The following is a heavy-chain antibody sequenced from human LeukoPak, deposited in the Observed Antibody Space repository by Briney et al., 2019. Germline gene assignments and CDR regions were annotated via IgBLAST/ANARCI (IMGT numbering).Heavy chain of an antibody. D-gene: IGHD3-9*01. J-gene: IGHJ4*02. CDR3: ARDHYDILTGYSEFDY. CDR1: GYTFTGYY. Sequence: ASVKVSCKASGYTFTGYYTHWVRQAPGQGLEWMGWINPNSGGTNYAQKFQGRVTMTRDTSISTAYMELSRLRSDDTAVYYCARDHYDILTGYSEFDYWGQGTLVTVSS. V-gene: IGHV1-2*02. CDR2: INPNSGGT.